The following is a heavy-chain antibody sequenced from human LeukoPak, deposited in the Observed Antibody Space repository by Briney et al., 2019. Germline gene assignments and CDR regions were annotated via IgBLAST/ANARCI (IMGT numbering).Heavy chain of an antibody. D-gene: IGHD6-19*01. CDR1: GGSISSSSYY. J-gene: IGHJ4*02. V-gene: IGHV4-39*01. Sequence: SETLSLTCTVSGGSISSSSYYWGWIRQPPGKGLEWIGSIYYSGSTYYSPSLKSRVTISVDTSKNQFSLKLSSVTAADTAVYYCATQNRYSSGWFGWGQGTLVTVSS. CDR3: ATQNRYSSGWFG. CDR2: IYYSGST.